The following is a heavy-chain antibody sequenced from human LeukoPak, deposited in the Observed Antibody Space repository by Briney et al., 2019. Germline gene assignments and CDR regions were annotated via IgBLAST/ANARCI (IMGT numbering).Heavy chain of an antibody. D-gene: IGHD3-22*01. Sequence: GESLKISCKGSGYSFTSHWIGWVRQMPGKGLEWMGIIYPGDSDTRYSPSFQGQVTISADKSISTAYLQWSSLKASDTAVYYCARVLYYYDSSGPGAFDIWGQGTMVTVSS. V-gene: IGHV5-51*01. CDR2: IYPGDSDT. CDR1: GYSFTSHW. J-gene: IGHJ3*02. CDR3: ARVLYYYDSSGPGAFDI.